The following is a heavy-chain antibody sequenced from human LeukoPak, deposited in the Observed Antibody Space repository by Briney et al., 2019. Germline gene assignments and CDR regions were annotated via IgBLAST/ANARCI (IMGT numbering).Heavy chain of an antibody. CDR3: ARERRGYYDSSGYDAFDI. D-gene: IGHD3-22*01. J-gene: IGHJ3*02. CDR2: IYTSGST. V-gene: IGHV4-61*02. Sequence: SETLSLTCAVSGGSISSGSYYWSWIRQPAGKGLEWIGRIYTSGSTNYNPSLKSRVTMSVDTSKNQFSLKLSSVTAADTAVYYCARERRGYYDSSGYDAFDIWGQGTMVTVSS. CDR1: GGSISSGSYY.